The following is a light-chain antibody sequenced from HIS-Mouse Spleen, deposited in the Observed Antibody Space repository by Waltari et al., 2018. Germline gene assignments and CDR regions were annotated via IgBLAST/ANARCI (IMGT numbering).Light chain of an antibody. CDR2: EVS. J-gene: IGLJ1*01. CDR1: SSDVGSYNR. Sequence: QSALTQPPSVSGSPGQSVTISCTGTSSDVGSYNRVSWYQQPPGTAPKLMIYEVSTRAFGVPGRFSGSKSGNTASLTISGLQAEDEADYYCSSYTSSSTVFGTGTKVTVL. CDR3: SSYTSSSTV. V-gene: IGLV2-18*02.